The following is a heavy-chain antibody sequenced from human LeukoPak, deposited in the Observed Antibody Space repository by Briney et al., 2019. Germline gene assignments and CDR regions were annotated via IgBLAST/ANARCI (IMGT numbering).Heavy chain of an antibody. Sequence: ASVKVSCKASGYTFTGYYMHWVRQAPGQGLEWMGWINPNSGGTNYVQKFQGRVTMTRDTFISTAYMELSRLRSDDTAVYYCASDSSSSGFDYWGQGTLVTVSS. CDR3: ASDSSSSGFDY. D-gene: IGHD6-6*01. CDR1: GYTFTGYY. CDR2: INPNSGGT. J-gene: IGHJ4*02. V-gene: IGHV1-2*02.